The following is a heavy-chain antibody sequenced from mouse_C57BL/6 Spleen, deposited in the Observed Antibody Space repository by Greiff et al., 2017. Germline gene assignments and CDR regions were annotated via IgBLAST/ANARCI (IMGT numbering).Heavy chain of an antibody. J-gene: IGHJ4*01. CDR2: IYPGDGDT. CDR3: ARLSNHYAMDY. CDR1: GYAFSSSW. Sequence: QVQLKQSGPELVKPGASVKISCKASGYAFSSSWMNWVKQRPGKGLEWIGRIYPGDGDTNYNGKFKGKATLTADKSSSPAYMQLSSLTSEDSAVYFCARLSNHYAMDYWGQGTSVTVSS. V-gene: IGHV1-82*01. D-gene: IGHD2-5*01.